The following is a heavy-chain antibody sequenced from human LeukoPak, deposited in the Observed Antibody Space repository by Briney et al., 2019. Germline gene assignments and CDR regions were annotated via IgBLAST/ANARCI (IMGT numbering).Heavy chain of an antibody. CDR3: ARGLVGATPYYFHY. Sequence: GGSLGLSCAASGFTFSSYWMHWVRHAPGKGLVWVSRINSDGSSTSYADSVKGRFTISRDNAKNTLYLQMNSLRAEDTAVYYCARGLVGATPYYFHYWGQGTLVTVSS. CDR1: GFTFSSYW. J-gene: IGHJ4*02. D-gene: IGHD1-26*01. V-gene: IGHV3-74*01. CDR2: INSDGSST.